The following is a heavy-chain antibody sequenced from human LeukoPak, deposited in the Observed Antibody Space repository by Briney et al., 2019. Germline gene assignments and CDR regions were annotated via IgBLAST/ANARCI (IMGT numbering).Heavy chain of an antibody. CDR1: GYTLTELS. CDR3: ATALGYCSGGSCSDY. J-gene: IGHJ4*02. CDR2: FDPEDGET. Sequence: GASVKVSCKVSGYTLTELSMHWVRQAPGKGLEWMGGFDPEDGETIYAQKFQGRVTMTEDTSTDTAYMELSSLRSEDTAVYYCATALGYCSGGSCSDYWGQGTLVTVSS. D-gene: IGHD2-15*01. V-gene: IGHV1-24*01.